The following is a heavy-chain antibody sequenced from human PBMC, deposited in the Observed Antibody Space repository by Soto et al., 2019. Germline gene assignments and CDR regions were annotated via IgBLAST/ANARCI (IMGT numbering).Heavy chain of an antibody. V-gene: IGHV4-34*01. CDR3: ARGLQWLDQLNDY. D-gene: IGHD6-19*01. CDR2: INHSGST. Sequence: SETLSLTCAVYGGSFSGYYWSWIRQPPGKGLEWIGEINHSGSTNYNPSLKSRVTISVDTSKNQFSLKLSSVTAADTAVYYCARGLQWLDQLNDYWGQGTLVTVSS. CDR1: GGSFSGYY. J-gene: IGHJ4*02.